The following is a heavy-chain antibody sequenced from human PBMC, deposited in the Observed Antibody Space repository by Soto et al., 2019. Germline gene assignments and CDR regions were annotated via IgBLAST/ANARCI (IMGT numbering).Heavy chain of an antibody. CDR2: INSDGTSA. CDR1: GFTFSSYW. CDR3: ARDPAPIGWYDF. Sequence: PGGSLRLCCAASGFTFSSYWIHWVRQAPGKGLVWVSRINSDGTSAVYADSVKGRFTISRDNAKSTLYLQMDSLRAEDTAVYYCARDPAPIGWYDFWGQGTLVTVSS. V-gene: IGHV3-74*01. J-gene: IGHJ5*01.